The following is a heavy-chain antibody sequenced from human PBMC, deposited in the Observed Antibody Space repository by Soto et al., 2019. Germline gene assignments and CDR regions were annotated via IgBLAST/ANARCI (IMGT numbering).Heavy chain of an antibody. Sequence: PGGSLRLSCAASGFTFSSYGMHWVRQAPGKGLEWVAVIWYDGSNKYYADSVKGRFTISRDNSKNTLYLQMNSLRAEDTAVYYCARGLVRQLGGVYGMDVWGQGTTVTVSS. D-gene: IGHD6-6*01. CDR1: GFTFSSYG. CDR3: ARGLVRQLGGVYGMDV. V-gene: IGHV3-33*01. J-gene: IGHJ6*02. CDR2: IWYDGSNK.